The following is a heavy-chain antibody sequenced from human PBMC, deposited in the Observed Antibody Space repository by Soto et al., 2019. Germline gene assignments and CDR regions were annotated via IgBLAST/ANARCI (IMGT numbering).Heavy chain of an antibody. CDR1: GFTFSSYG. D-gene: IGHD2-15*01. V-gene: IGHV3-30*18. Sequence: PGGSLRLSCAASGFTFSSYGMHWVRQAPGKGLEWVAVISYDGSNKYYADSVKGRFTISRDNSKNTLYLQMNSLRAEDTAVYYCAKDGGGIVVVVAAIGIDSWGQGALVTVSS. CDR3: AKDGGGIVVVVAAIGIDS. J-gene: IGHJ4*02. CDR2: ISYDGSNK.